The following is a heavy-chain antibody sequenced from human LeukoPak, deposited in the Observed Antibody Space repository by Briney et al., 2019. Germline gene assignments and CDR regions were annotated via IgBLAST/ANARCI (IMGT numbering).Heavy chain of an antibody. V-gene: IGHV3-30*02. CDR1: GFTFSNYD. D-gene: IGHD5-12*01. CDR3: AKDKPRGYSGYDYVSPSYYYMDV. Sequence: GGSLRLSCAASGFTFSNYDMHWVRQAPGKGLEWVAFIQYDGSHKYYADSVKGRFTISRDNSKNTLYLQMNSLRAEDTAVYYCAKDKPRGYSGYDYVSPSYYYMDVWGKGTTVTVSS. CDR2: IQYDGSHK. J-gene: IGHJ6*03.